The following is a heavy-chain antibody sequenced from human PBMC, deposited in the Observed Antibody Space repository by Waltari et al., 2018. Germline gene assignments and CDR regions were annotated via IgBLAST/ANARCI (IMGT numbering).Heavy chain of an antibody. CDR3: ARVGPYSTSYYFDT. CDR2: ISSGSDTI. J-gene: IGHJ4*01. D-gene: IGHD6-13*01. CDR1: GFTLRSYN. Sequence: DVQLVESGGGLMQPGGSLRLSCAVSGFTLRSYNMNWVRQAPGKGLEWVSNISSGSDTIYYADSVKGRFTISRDNAQNSLYLEMNSLRGEDTAVYYCARVGPYSTSYYFDTWGQGTLVTVSS. V-gene: IGHV3-48*01.